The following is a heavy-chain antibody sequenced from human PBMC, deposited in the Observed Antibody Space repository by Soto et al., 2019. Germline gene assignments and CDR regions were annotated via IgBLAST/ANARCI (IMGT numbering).Heavy chain of an antibody. Sequence: QVPLVQSGAEVKKPGASVKVSCEASGYTFTSYAIHWVRQAPGQRLEWMGWINAGDGNTKYSQKFQGRVTSTRDTSASTAYMELSSLRAEDTTMYYCAGGSWEYSSSFLDYWGQGTLVTVSS. CDR3: AGGSWEYSSSFLDY. D-gene: IGHD6-6*01. V-gene: IGHV1-3*01. CDR1: GYTFTSYA. J-gene: IGHJ4*02. CDR2: INAGDGNT.